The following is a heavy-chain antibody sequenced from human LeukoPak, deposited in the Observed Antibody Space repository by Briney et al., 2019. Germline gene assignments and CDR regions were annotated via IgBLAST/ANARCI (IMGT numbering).Heavy chain of an antibody. Sequence: SETLSLTCTVSGGSISSYYWSWIRQPPGKGLEWIGYIYYSGSTNYNPSLKTRVTISVDTSKNQFSLKLSSVTAADTAVYYCARVTMVRGVPSYYYYYMDVWGKGTTVTVSS. J-gene: IGHJ6*03. CDR2: IYYSGST. CDR3: ARVTMVRGVPSYYYYYMDV. CDR1: GGSISSYY. V-gene: IGHV4-59*01. D-gene: IGHD3-10*01.